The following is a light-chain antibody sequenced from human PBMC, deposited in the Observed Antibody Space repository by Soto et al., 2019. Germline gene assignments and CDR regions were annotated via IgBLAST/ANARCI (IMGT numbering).Light chain of an antibody. Sequence: EIVLTLSPSTLSLSPGERATLSCRASQSVSNYLAWYQQKPGQAPRLLIYDASSRATGIPARFSGSGSGTDFTLTISSLEPEDFAVYYCQQRSNWPPITFGQGTRLEI. CDR1: QSVSNY. J-gene: IGKJ5*01. CDR2: DAS. V-gene: IGKV3-11*01. CDR3: QQRSNWPPIT.